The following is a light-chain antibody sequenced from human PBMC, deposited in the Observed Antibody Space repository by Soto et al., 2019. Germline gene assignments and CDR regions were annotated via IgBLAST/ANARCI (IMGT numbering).Light chain of an antibody. CDR1: QSVSSSY. J-gene: IGKJ1*01. V-gene: IGKV3D-15*01. CDR2: GAS. CDR3: QQYDNSPT. Sequence: EILMTQSPGTLSLSPGERATLSCRASQSVSSSYLAWYQQKPGQGPRLLIYGASTRATGIPARFSGSGSGTEFTLTFSSLQSEDFAVYYCQQYDNSPTFGQGTKVDIK.